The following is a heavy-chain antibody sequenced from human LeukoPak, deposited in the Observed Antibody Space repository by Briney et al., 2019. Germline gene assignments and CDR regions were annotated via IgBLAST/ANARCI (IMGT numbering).Heavy chain of an antibody. J-gene: IGHJ4*02. V-gene: IGHV4-34*01. CDR2: INHSGST. Sequence: SETLSLTCAVYGGSFSGYYWSWIRQPPGKGLEWTGEINHSGSTNYNPSLKSRVTISVDTSKNQFSLKLSSVTAADTAVYYCARRGATLRYWGQGTLVTVSS. D-gene: IGHD1-26*01. CDR3: ARRGATLRY. CDR1: GGSFSGYY.